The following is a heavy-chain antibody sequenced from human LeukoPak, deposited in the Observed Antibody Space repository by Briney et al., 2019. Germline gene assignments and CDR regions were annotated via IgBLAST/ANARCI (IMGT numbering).Heavy chain of an antibody. CDR1: GFTFSSFA. CDR3: ANHFACGSTSCPPFDY. Sequence: GGSLRLSCAASGFTFSSFAMSWVRQAPGKGLEWVSAISGSSGTTHYADSVKGRFTISRDNAKNSLYLQMNSLRAEDTGVYYCANHFACGSTSCPPFDYWGQGTLVTVSA. J-gene: IGHJ4*02. CDR2: ISGSSGTT. D-gene: IGHD2-2*01. V-gene: IGHV3-23*01.